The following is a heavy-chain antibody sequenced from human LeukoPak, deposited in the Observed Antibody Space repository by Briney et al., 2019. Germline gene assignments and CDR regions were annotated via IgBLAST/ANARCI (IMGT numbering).Heavy chain of an antibody. J-gene: IGHJ4*02. CDR1: GFTFSSYG. D-gene: IGHD2-15*01. CDR2: IRYDGSNK. V-gene: IGHV3-30*02. CDR3: ARALPSGGYGSYYFDY. Sequence: GGSLRLSCAASGFTFSSYGMHWVRQAPGKGLEWVAFIRYDGSNKYYADSVKGRFTISRDNSKNTLYLQMNSLRAEDTAVYYCARALPSGGYGSYYFDYWGQGTLVTVSS.